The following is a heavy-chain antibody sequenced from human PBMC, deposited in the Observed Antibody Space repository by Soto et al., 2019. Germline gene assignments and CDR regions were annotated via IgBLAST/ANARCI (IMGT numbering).Heavy chain of an antibody. CDR2: ISSSSSYI. J-gene: IGHJ5*02. Sequence: GGSLRLSCAASGFTFSSYSMNWVRQAPGKGLEWVSSISSSSSYIYYADSVKGRFTISRDNAKNSLYLQMNSLRAEDTAVYYCARDPYCSSTSCYHGWFDPWGQGTLVTVSS. D-gene: IGHD2-2*01. V-gene: IGHV3-21*01. CDR3: ARDPYCSSTSCYHGWFDP. CDR1: GFTFSSYS.